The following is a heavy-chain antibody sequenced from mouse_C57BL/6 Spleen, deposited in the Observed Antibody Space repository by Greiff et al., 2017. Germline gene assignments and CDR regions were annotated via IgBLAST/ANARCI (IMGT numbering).Heavy chain of an antibody. V-gene: IGHV3-6*01. CDR3: ARGGEYYGSNYNY. CDR1: GYSITSGYY. CDR2: ISSDGCT. J-gene: IGHJ2*01. Sequence: VQLKESGPGLVTPSQSLSLTCSVTGYSITSGYYWYWIRPFPGNQLEWLGYISSDGCTHYTPSLQTPISITRDTSKNQMFLKVNSVTTEDTAAENRARGGEYYGSNYNYWGQGTTLTVSS. D-gene: IGHD1-1*01.